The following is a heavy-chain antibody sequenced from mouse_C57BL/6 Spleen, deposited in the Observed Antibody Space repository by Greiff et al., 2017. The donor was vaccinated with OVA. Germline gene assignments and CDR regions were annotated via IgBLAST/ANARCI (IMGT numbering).Heavy chain of an antibody. CDR2: IYPGDGDT. CDR1: GYAFSSSW. D-gene: IGHD2-4*01. Sequence: VMLVESGPKLVKPGASVKISCKASGYAFSSSWMNWVKQRPGKGLEWIGRIYPGDGDTNYNGKFKGKATLTADKSFSTAYMQLSSLTSEDSAVYFCARSRIYYDYDWYFDVWGTGTTVTVSS. V-gene: IGHV1-82*01. CDR3: ARSRIYYDYDWYFDV. J-gene: IGHJ1*03.